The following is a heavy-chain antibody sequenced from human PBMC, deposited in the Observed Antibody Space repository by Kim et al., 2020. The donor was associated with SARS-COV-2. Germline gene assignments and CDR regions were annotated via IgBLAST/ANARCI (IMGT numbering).Heavy chain of an antibody. CDR3: ARHNWFDP. V-gene: IGHV1-46*01. CDR2: GGST. Sequence: GGSTSYAQKFQGRVTMTRDTSTSAVYMGLSSLRSEDTAVYYCARHNWFDPWGQGTLVTVSS. J-gene: IGHJ5*02.